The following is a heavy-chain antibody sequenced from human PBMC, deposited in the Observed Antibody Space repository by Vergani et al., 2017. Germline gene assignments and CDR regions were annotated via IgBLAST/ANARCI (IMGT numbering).Heavy chain of an antibody. J-gene: IGHJ4*02. V-gene: IGHV3-15*01. CDR1: GITFKNAW. Sequence: EVQLLESGGGLVQPGGSLRLSCVVSGITFKNAWINWVRQAPGKGLEWIGRIRSKNDGGTADYAAPLKGRFTISRDDSKDSAFLLVNNLKTEDTAVYYCATIGYRRWGYYFDYWGQGILVTVSS. D-gene: IGHD2-2*02. CDR2: IRSKNDGGTA. CDR3: ATIGYRRWGYYFDY.